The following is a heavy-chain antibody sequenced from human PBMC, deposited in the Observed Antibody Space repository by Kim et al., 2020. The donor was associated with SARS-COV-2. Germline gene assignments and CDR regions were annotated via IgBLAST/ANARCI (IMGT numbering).Heavy chain of an antibody. D-gene: IGHD1-1*01. CDR2: MNPNSGNT. CDR1: GYTFSNYD. J-gene: IGHJ4*02. V-gene: IGHV1-8*01. CDR3: ARGPAWNGGPYYFDY. Sequence: ASVKVSCKASGYTFSNYDINWVRQATGQGLEWMGWMNPNSGNTGYAQKFQVRVTMTRNTSTSTAYMDLSSLRSEDTAVYYCARGPAWNGGPYYFDYWGRGTLVTVSS.